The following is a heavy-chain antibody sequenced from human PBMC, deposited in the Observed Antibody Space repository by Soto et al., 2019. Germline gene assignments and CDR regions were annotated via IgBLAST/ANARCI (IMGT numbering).Heavy chain of an antibody. V-gene: IGHV3-30*18. J-gene: IGHJ4*02. Sequence: GGSLRLSCAASGFTFSSYGMHWVRQAPGKGLEWVAVISYDGSNKYYADSVKGRFTISRDNSKNTLYLQMNSLRAEDTAVYYCAKDQVAGHPSSIDYWGQGTLVTVSS. CDR1: GFTFSSYG. CDR3: AKDQVAGHPSSIDY. CDR2: ISYDGSNK. D-gene: IGHD6-19*01.